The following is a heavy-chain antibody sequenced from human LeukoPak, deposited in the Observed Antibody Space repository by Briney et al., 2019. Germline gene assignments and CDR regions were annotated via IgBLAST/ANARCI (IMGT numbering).Heavy chain of an antibody. CDR1: GGSVSSCY. V-gene: IGHV4-34*01. CDR3: ARGSHYDIWTGYFRNAFDI. D-gene: IGHD3-9*01. CDR2: INHNGST. Sequence: SETLSLTCAVYGGSVSSCYWSWIRQPPGTGLEWDGEINHNGSTNYNPSLTSQGTISVDTSKNQCSLKLSSVTAADTAVYFCARGSHYDIWTGYFRNAFDIWGQGTMVTVSS. J-gene: IGHJ3*02.